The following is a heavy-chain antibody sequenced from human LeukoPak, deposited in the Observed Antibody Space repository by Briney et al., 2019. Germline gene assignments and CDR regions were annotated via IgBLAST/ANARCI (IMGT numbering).Heavy chain of an antibody. CDR1: GYTFTSYY. Sequence: APVKVSCKASGYTFTSYYMHWVRQAPGQGLEWMGIINPSGGSTSYAQKFQGRVTMTRDTSTSTVYMELSSLRSEDTAVYYCASGEAYYDFWSGYKAFDYWGQGTLVTVSS. CDR3: ASGEAYYDFWSGYKAFDY. V-gene: IGHV1-46*01. J-gene: IGHJ4*02. CDR2: INPSGGST. D-gene: IGHD3-3*01.